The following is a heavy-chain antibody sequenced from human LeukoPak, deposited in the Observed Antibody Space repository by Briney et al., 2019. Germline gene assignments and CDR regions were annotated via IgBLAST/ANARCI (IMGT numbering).Heavy chain of an antibody. Sequence: SETLSLTCAVYGGSFSGYYWSWIRQPPGKGLEWIGEINHSGSTNCNPSLKSRVTISVDTSKNQFSLKLSSVTAADTAVYYCARVVPVTYGMDVWGQGTTVTVSS. CDR2: INHSGST. J-gene: IGHJ6*02. V-gene: IGHV4-34*01. D-gene: IGHD2-2*01. CDR3: ARVVPVTYGMDV. CDR1: GGSFSGYY.